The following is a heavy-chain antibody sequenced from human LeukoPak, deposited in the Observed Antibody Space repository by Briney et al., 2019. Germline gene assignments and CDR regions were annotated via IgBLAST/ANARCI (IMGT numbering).Heavy chain of an antibody. Sequence: PGGSLRLSCAASGFTFSSYSMNWVRQAPGKGLEWVSYISSSSSTIYYADSVKGRFTISRDNAKNSLYLQMNSLRAEDTAVYYCARDLGDGGPPDAFDIWGQGTMVTVSS. J-gene: IGHJ3*02. CDR3: ARDLGDGGPPDAFDI. CDR1: GFTFSSYS. CDR2: ISSSSSTI. V-gene: IGHV3-48*01. D-gene: IGHD4-23*01.